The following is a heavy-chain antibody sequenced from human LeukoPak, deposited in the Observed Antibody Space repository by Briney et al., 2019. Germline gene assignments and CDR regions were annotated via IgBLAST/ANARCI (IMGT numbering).Heavy chain of an antibody. D-gene: IGHD3-10*01. CDR2: ISSCGSTI. V-gene: IGHV3-11*01. CDR1: GFTFSDYY. Sequence: GGSLRLSCAASGFTFSDYYMSWIRQAPGKGLEWVSYISSCGSTIFYAHPVKGGFTISRDNAKNSLYLEMNSMRTWDTAVYYCARDDLGEIRGYYYYGMDVWGQGTTVTVSS. CDR3: ARDDLGEIRGYYYYGMDV. J-gene: IGHJ6*02.